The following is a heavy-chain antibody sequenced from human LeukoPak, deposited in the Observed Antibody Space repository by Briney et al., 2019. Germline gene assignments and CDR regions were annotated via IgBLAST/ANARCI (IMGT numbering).Heavy chain of an antibody. CDR3: AGSQSRTYYYDSSGYYFDY. Sequence: SVKVSCKASGGTFSSYAISWVRQAPGQGLEWMGRIIPIFGTANYAQKFQGRVTITTDESTSTAYMELSSLRSEDTAVYYCAGSQSRTYYYDSSGYYFDYWGQGTLVPVSS. V-gene: IGHV1-69*05. J-gene: IGHJ4*02. CDR1: GGTFSSYA. CDR2: IIPIFGTA. D-gene: IGHD3-22*01.